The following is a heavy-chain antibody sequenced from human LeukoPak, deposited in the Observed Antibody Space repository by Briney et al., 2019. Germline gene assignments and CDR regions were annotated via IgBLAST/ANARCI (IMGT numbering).Heavy chain of an antibody. J-gene: IGHJ4*02. V-gene: IGHV3-21*01. CDR2: ISSSSSYI. CDR3: ARGDLGTTVTTRFDY. Sequence: PGGSLRLSCAASGFTFSSYSMNWVRQAPGKGLEWVSSISSSSSYIYYADSVKGRFTISRDNAKNSLYLQMNSLRAEDTAVYYCARGDLGTTVTTRFDYWGQGTLVTVSS. D-gene: IGHD4-17*01. CDR1: GFTFSSYS.